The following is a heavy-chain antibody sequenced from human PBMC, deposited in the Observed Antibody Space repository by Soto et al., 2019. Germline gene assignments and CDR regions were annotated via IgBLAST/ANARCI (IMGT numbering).Heavy chain of an antibody. CDR1: GGTFSSYA. Sequence: RASVKVSCKASGGTFSSYAISWVRQAPGQGLEWMGGIIPIFGTANYAQKFQSRVTITADESTSTAYMELSSLRSEDTAVYYCASGRRTPSPFGVVISGYSGIDVWGRGTTVT. CDR3: ASGRRTPSPFGVVISGYSGIDV. CDR2: IIPIFGTA. J-gene: IGHJ6*02. V-gene: IGHV1-69*13. D-gene: IGHD3-3*01.